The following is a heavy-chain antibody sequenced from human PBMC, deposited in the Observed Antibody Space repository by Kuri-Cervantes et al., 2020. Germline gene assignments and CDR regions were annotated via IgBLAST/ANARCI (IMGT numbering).Heavy chain of an antibody. Sequence: GESLKISCAASGFTFSDYDMHWVRQAPGKGLEWVAVISYDGSNKYYPDSVKGRFTISRDNSKNTLYLQMNSLRAEDTAVYYCATDGRPRSGRYYYYGMDVWGQGTTVTVSS. CDR3: ATDGRPRSGRYYYYGMDV. CDR2: ISYDGSNK. D-gene: IGHD6-19*01. J-gene: IGHJ6*02. V-gene: IGHV3-30*19. CDR1: GFTFSDYD.